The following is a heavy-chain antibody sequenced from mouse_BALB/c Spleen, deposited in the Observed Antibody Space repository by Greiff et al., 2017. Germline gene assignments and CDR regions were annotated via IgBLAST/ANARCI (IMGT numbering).Heavy chain of an antibody. D-gene: IGHD2-13*01. CDR3: ARDYSTRFAY. J-gene: IGHJ3*01. V-gene: IGHV1-7*01. CDR1: GYTFTSYW. Sequence: QVQLKQSGAELAKPGASVKMSCKASGYTFTSYWMHWVKQRPGQGLEWIGYINPSTGYTEYNQKFKDKATLTADKSSSTAYMQLSSLTSEDSAVYYCARDYSTRFAYWGQGTLVTVSA. CDR2: INPSTGYT.